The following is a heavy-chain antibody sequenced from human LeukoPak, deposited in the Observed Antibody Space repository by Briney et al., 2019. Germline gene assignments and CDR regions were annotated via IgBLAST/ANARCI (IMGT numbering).Heavy chain of an antibody. Sequence: PSETLPLTCAVYGGSFSGYYWSWIRQPPGRGLEWIGEINHSGSTNYNPSLKSRVTISVDTSKNQFSLKLSSVTAADTAVYYCARVVVVAAMNFDYWGQGTLVTVSS. D-gene: IGHD2-15*01. J-gene: IGHJ4*02. CDR3: ARVVVVAAMNFDY. V-gene: IGHV4-34*01. CDR1: GGSFSGYY. CDR2: INHSGST.